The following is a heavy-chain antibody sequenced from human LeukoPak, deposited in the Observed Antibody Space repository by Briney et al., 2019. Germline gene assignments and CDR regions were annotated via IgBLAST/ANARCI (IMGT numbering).Heavy chain of an antibody. D-gene: IGHD4-17*01. CDR1: GYTFTSYG. V-gene: IGHV1-18*01. J-gene: IGHJ4*02. Sequence: ASVKVSCKASGYTFTSYGISWVRQAPGQGLEWMGWISAYNGNTNYAQKLQGRVTMTTDTSTSTAYIELRSPRSDDTAVYYCARHHNYGDSPEGFDYWGQGTLVTVSS. CDR3: ARHHNYGDSPEGFDY. CDR2: ISAYNGNT.